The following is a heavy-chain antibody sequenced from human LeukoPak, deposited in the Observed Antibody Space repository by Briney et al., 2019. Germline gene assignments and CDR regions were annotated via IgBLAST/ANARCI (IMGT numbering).Heavy chain of an antibody. CDR3: ARDGGLGYCSSTSCSYFDY. V-gene: IGHV4-4*02. Sequence: PSETLSLTCAVSGGSISSSNWWSWVRQPPGKGLEWIGEIYHSGSTNYNPSLKSRVTISVDKSKNQLSLKLSSVTAADTAVYYCARDGGLGYCSSTSCSYFDYWGQGTLVTVSS. CDR1: GGSISSSNW. D-gene: IGHD2-2*01. J-gene: IGHJ4*02. CDR2: IYHSGST.